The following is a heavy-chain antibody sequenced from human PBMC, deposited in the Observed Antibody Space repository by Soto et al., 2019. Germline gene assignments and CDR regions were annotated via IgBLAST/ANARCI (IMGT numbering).Heavy chain of an antibody. J-gene: IGHJ4*02. D-gene: IGHD6-13*01. CDR1: VFSLSTSGMC. V-gene: IGHV2-70*11. CDR3: ARMERYSSSWFRVDY. Sequence: SGPTLVNPTQTLTLTCTFSVFSLSTSGMCVNWVRQPPGKALEWLARIDWDDDKYYSTSLKTRLTISKDTSKNQVVLTMTNMDPVDTATYYCARMERYSSSWFRVDYWGQGALVTVSS. CDR2: IDWDDDK.